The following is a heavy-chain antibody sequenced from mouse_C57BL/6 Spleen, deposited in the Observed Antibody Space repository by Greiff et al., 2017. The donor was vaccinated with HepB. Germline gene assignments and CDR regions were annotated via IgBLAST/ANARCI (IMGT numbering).Heavy chain of an antibody. V-gene: IGHV1-15*01. J-gene: IGHJ4*01. D-gene: IGHD1-1*01. Sequence: QVQLKESGAELVRPGASVTLSCKASGYTFTDYEMHWVKQTPVHGLEWIGAIDPETGGTAYNQKFKGKAILTADKSSSTAYMELRSLTSEDSAVYYCTKIDGTPYAMDYWGQGTSVTVSS. CDR3: TKIDGTPYAMDY. CDR1: GYTFTDYE. CDR2: IDPETGGT.